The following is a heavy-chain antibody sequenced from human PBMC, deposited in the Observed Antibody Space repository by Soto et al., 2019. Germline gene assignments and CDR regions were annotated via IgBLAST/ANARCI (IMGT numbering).Heavy chain of an antibody. J-gene: IGHJ4*02. CDR3: AVRHFWSGPWTDRRRDY. CDR1: GDSINSRHW. V-gene: IGHV4-4*02. CDR2: ISHSGST. Sequence: SETLSLTCAVSGDSINSRHWWNGVRQPPGKGLEWIGQISHSGSTNYNPSLTSRVTISVDKSKNHFSLKLTSVTAADTAVYYCAVRHFWSGPWTDRRRDYWGQGTLVTSPQ. D-gene: IGHD3-3*02.